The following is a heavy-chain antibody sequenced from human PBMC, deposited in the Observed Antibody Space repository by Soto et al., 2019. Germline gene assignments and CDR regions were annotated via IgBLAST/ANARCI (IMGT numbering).Heavy chain of an antibody. CDR2: ISYGASET. D-gene: IGHD5-18*01. V-gene: IGHV3-30*03. CDR3: ASARGVDSALDH. Sequence: PGGSLRLSCVGSGFTFSNNAMHWVRQAPGKGLEWVAVISYGASETFYAESVKGRFTISRDNPQNTLFLHMNSPRADDTAVYYCASARGVDSALDHWGQGTLVTVSS. J-gene: IGHJ4*02. CDR1: GFTFSNNA.